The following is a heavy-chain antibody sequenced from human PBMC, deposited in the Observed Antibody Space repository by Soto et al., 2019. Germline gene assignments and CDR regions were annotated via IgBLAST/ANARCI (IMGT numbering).Heavy chain of an antibody. J-gene: IGHJ6*02. CDR1: GDSISRGDYS. V-gene: IGHV4-30-2*01. CDR3: ARLSPATYYGMDV. CDR2: IYHSGTT. D-gene: IGHD1-26*01. Sequence: QLQLQESGSGLVRPSQTLSLTCAVSGDSISRGDYSWNWIRQPPGKGLEWIGNIYHSGTTSYNPSLKSRLTISVDRSENQFSLRLTSVTAADSAVYYCARLSPATYYGMDVCGQGTTVTVSS.